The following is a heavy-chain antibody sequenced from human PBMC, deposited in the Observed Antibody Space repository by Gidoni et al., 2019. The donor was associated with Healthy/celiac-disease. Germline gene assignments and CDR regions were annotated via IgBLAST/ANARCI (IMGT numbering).Heavy chain of an antibody. D-gene: IGHD4-17*01. V-gene: IGHV3-48*03. CDR3: ARDLLDYGDYVSRPFSGGMDV. CDR1: GFNFSSDE. J-gene: IGHJ6*02. Sequence: EVQLVESGGGWVQPGGARRLSCAGAGFNFSSDEMNGARQAPGKGLEWVSYISSSGSPIYYADSVKGRFTISRDNAKNSLYLQMNSLRAEDTAVYYCARDLLDYGDYVSRPFSGGMDVWGQGTTVTVSS. CDR2: ISSSGSPI.